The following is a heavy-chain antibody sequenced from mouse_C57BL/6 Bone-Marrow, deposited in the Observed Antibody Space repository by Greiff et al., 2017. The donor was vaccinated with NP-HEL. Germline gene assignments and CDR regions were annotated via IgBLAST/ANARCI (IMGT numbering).Heavy chain of an antibody. V-gene: IGHV1-82*01. CDR2: IYPGDGDT. CDR1: GYAFSSSW. J-gene: IGHJ2*01. CDR3: ARDYEEVD. D-gene: IGHD2-4*01. Sequence: VQVVESGPELVKPGASVKISCKASGYAFSSSWMNWVKQRPGKGLEWIGRIYPGDGDTNYNGKFKGKATLTADKSSSTAYMQLSSLTSEDSAVYFCARDYEEVDWGQGTTLTVSS.